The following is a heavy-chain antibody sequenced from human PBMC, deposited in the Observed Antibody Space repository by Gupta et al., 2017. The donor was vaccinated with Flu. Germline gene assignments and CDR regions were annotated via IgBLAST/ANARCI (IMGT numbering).Heavy chain of an antibody. Sequence: EVQLVESGGGLVKPGGSLRLSCAASGFTFSSYSMNWVRQAPGKGLEWVSSISSSSSYIYYADSVKGRFTISRDNAKNSLYLQMNSLRAEDTAVYYCARDLTDILTGYYNVMLDYWGQGTLVTVSA. CDR3: ARDLTDILTGYYNVMLDY. V-gene: IGHV3-21*01. CDR2: ISSSSSYI. D-gene: IGHD3-9*01. J-gene: IGHJ4*02. CDR1: GFTFSSYS.